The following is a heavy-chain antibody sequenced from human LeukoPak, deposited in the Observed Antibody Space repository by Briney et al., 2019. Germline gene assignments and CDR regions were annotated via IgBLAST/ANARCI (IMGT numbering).Heavy chain of an antibody. J-gene: IGHJ4*02. V-gene: IGHV4-30-4*01. CDR3: ARHADYKGEDY. CDR1: GGSISSGDYY. D-gene: IGHD4-11*01. Sequence: PSETLSLTCTVSGGSISSGDYYWSWIRQPPGKGLEWIGFMYYSGSTYYNPSLKSRVTISVDTSNNQFSLKLSSVTAADTAVYYCARHADYKGEDYWGQGTLVTVSS. CDR2: MYYSGST.